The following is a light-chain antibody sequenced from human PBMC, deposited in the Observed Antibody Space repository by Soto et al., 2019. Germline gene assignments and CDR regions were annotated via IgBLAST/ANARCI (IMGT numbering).Light chain of an antibody. Sequence: DIQMTQSPSSLSASVGDRVTITCGASQSISKYLAWYQHKPRKAPKLLIYDVSSLESGVPSRFSGSGSGTEFTLTISSLQPDDFATYYCQRYNSYLYTVGQGTKVDIK. CDR2: DVS. J-gene: IGKJ2*01. CDR1: QSISKY. CDR3: QRYNSYLYT. V-gene: IGKV1-5*01.